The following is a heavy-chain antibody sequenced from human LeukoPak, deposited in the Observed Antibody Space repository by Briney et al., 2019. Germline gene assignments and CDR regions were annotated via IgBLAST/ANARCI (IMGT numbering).Heavy chain of an antibody. D-gene: IGHD6-19*01. CDR2: FYHSGST. CDR3: ARRLGEQWLVGGSAFDI. J-gene: IGHJ3*02. V-gene: IGHV4-4*02. Sequence: SETLSLTCAVSGGSISSSNWWSWVRQPPGKGLEWIGEFYHSGSTNYNPSLKSRVTISVDKSKNQFSLKLSSVTAADTAVYYCARRLGEQWLVGGSAFDIWGQGTMVTVSS. CDR1: GGSISSSNW.